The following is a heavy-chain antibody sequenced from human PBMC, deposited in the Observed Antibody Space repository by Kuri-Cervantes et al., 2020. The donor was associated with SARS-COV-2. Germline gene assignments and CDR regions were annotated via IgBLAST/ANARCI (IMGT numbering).Heavy chain of an antibody. D-gene: IGHD2-2*01. Sequence: SVKVSCKASGYTFTDYYMYWVRQAPGQGLEWMGRIIPILGTANYAQKFQGRVTITADKSTSTAYMELSSLRSEDTAVYYCASGPWQYCSSTSCYRGDDAFDIWGQGTMVTVSS. V-gene: IGHV1-69*08. J-gene: IGHJ3*02. CDR3: ASGPWQYCSSTSCYRGDDAFDI. CDR1: GYTFTDYY. CDR2: IIPILGTA.